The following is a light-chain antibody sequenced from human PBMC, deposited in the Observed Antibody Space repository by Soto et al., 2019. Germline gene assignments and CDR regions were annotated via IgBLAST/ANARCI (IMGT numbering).Light chain of an antibody. Sequence: DIQMTQSPSTLSASVGDRVTITCRASQSISTWLAWYQQKPGKAPKLLIYDASSLESGVPSRFSGSGSGTEFTLTINILQPDDFASYYCQQYNSLLFTFVPGTKVDIK. CDR3: QQYNSLLFT. CDR2: DAS. CDR1: QSISTW. J-gene: IGKJ3*01. V-gene: IGKV1-5*01.